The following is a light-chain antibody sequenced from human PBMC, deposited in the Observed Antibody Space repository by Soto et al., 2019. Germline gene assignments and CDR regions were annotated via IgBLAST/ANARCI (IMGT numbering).Light chain of an antibody. V-gene: IGKV3-15*01. J-gene: IGKJ1*01. CDR2: GAS. Sequence: EIVMTQSPATLSVSPGERATLSCRASQSISSNLAWYQQKPGQAPRLLIYGASTRATGIPARVSGSGSGTEFTLTISSLQSEDFAVYYCQHYNNWPPRTCGQGTKVEIK. CDR1: QSISSN. CDR3: QHYNNWPPRT.